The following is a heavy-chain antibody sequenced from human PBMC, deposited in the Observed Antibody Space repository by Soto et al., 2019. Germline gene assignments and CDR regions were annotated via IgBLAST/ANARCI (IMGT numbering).Heavy chain of an antibody. CDR3: AKDLRDWGFFDY. CDR2: LSGSGGST. J-gene: IGHJ4*02. V-gene: IGHV3-23*01. Sequence: VQLLESGGGLVQPGGSLRLSFAASGFSFHTYAMGWVRQAPGKGLEWVSSLSGSGGSTNYADSVKGRFTISRDNSKDTLYLQMNNLRAEDTAMYYCAKDLRDWGFFDYWGLGTLVTVSS. D-gene: IGHD3-16*01. CDR1: GFSFHTYA.